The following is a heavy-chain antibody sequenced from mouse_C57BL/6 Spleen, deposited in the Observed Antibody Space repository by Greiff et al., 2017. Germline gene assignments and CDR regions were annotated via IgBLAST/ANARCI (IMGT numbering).Heavy chain of an antibody. CDR3: ARDGYDYDVGFAY. V-gene: IGHV1-61*01. J-gene: IGHJ3*01. CDR2: IYPSDSET. Sequence: QVQLQQSGAELVRPGSSVKLSCKASGYTFTSYWMDWVKQRPGQGLEWIGNIYPSDSETHYNQKFKDKATLTVDKSSSTAYMQLSSLTSEDSAVYYCARDGYDYDVGFAYWGQGTLVTVSA. D-gene: IGHD2-4*01. CDR1: GYTFTSYW.